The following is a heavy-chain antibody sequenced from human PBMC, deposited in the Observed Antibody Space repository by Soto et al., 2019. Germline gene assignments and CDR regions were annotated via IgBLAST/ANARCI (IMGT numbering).Heavy chain of an antibody. J-gene: IGHJ4*02. CDR3: ARGGDIVVVPAASYYFDY. CDR1: GGSFSGYY. CDR2: INHSGST. Sequence: SETLSLTCAVYGGSFSGYYWSWIRQPPGKGLEWIGEINHSGSTNYNPSLKSRVTISVDTSKNQFSLKLRSVTAADTAVYYCARGGDIVVVPAASYYFDYWGQGTLVTVSS. D-gene: IGHD2-2*01. V-gene: IGHV4-34*01.